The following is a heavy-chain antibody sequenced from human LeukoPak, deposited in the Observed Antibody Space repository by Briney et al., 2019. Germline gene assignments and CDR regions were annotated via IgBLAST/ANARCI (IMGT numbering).Heavy chain of an antibody. CDR1: GFTFSSYA. Sequence: GGSLRLSCAASGFTFSSYAMSWVRQAPGKGREWVSAISGSGGSTYYAGSVKGRFTISRDNSKKTLYLQMNSLRAEDTAVYYCAKDRQSSGWFKWGQGTVVTVSS. V-gene: IGHV3-23*01. CDR3: AKDRQSSGWFK. D-gene: IGHD6-19*01. CDR2: ISGSGGST. J-gene: IGHJ4*02.